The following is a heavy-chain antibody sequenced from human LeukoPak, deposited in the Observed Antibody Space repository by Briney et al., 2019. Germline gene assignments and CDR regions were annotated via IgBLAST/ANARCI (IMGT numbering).Heavy chain of an antibody. V-gene: IGHV1-8*01. Sequence: ASVKVSCKASGYTFTSYDINWVRQATGQGLEWMGWMNPNSGNTGYAQKFQGRVTMTRNTSISTANMELSSLRSEDTAVYYCARVRRGYSYGYAFGYWGQGTLVTVSS. CDR3: ARVRRGYSYGYAFGY. J-gene: IGHJ4*02. D-gene: IGHD5-18*01. CDR1: GYTFTSYD. CDR2: MNPNSGNT.